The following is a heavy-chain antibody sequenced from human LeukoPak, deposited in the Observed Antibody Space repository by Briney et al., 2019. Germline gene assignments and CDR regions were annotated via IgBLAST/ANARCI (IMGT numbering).Heavy chain of an antibody. CDR1: GLTFSSYS. CDR3: AREADGIVVVPAARGYYFDY. J-gene: IGHJ4*02. D-gene: IGHD2-2*01. Sequence: PGGSLRLSCAASGLTFSSYSMNWVRQAPGKGLEWVSSISSSSSYIYYADSVKGRFTISRDNSKNTLYLQMNSLRAEDTAVYYCAREADGIVVVPAARGYYFDYWGQGTLVTVSS. V-gene: IGHV3-21*01. CDR2: ISSSSSYI.